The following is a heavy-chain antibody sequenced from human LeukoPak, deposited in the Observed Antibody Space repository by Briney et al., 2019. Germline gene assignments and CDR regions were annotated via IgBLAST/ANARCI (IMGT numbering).Heavy chain of an antibody. J-gene: IGHJ3*02. CDR1: GYTFTGYY. CDR3: ARVFPVAGTDAFDI. V-gene: IGHV1-2*02. D-gene: IGHD6-19*01. CDR2: VNPNSGGT. Sequence: ASVKVSCKASGYTFTGYYMHWVRQAPGQGLEWMGWVNPNSGGTNYAQKFQGRVTMTRDTSISTAYMELSRLRSDDTAVYYCARVFPVAGTDAFDIWGQGTMVTVSS.